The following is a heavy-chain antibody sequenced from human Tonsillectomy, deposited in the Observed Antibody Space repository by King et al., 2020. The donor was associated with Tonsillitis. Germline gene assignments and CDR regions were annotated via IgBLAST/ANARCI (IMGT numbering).Heavy chain of an antibody. Sequence: VQLVESGGGLVQPGGSLRLSCAASGFKFIRYAMTWVRQAPGKGLEWVSGISDSGGITYYADSVKGRFTISRDNSKNTLYLQMNSLRAEDTAVYFCAKDYSGSYHWGQGTLVTVSS. CDR1: GFKFIRYA. CDR3: AKDYSGSYH. V-gene: IGHV3-23*04. J-gene: IGHJ5*02. D-gene: IGHD1-26*01. CDR2: ISDSGGIT.